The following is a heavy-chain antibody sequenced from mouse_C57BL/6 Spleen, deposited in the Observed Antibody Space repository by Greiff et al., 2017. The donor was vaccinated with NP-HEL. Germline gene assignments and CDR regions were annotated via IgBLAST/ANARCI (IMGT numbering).Heavy chain of an antibody. CDR3: ARYGKRPYYAMDY. Sequence: EVKLVESGGGLVKPGGSLKLSCAASGFTFSDYGMHWVRQAPEKGLEWVAYISSGSSTIYYADTVKGRFTISRDNAKNTLFLQMTSLRSEDTAMYYCARYGKRPYYAMDYWGQGTSVTVSS. J-gene: IGHJ4*01. CDR2: ISSGSSTI. V-gene: IGHV5-17*01. D-gene: IGHD2-1*01. CDR1: GFTFSDYG.